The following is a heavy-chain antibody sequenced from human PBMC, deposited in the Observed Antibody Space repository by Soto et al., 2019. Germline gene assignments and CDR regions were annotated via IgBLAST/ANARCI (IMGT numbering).Heavy chain of an antibody. J-gene: IGHJ4*02. CDR3: ARVDDYDILTGQFDY. CDR2: ISAYNGNT. V-gene: IGHV1-18*01. Sequence: GASVKVSCKASGYTFTSYGISWVRQAPGQGLEWMGWISAYNGNTNYAQKLQGRVTMTTDTSTSTAYMELRSLRSDDTAVYYCARVDDYDILTGQFDYWGQGTLVTVSS. D-gene: IGHD3-9*01. CDR1: GYTFTSYG.